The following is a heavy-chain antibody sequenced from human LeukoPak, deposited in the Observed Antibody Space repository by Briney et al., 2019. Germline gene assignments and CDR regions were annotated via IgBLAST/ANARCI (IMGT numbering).Heavy chain of an antibody. Sequence: PGGSLRLSCAASGFTFSDYYMSWIRQAPGKGLEDISTFSVSDGRTYYADSVKGRFTISRDNSKYTLYLQMNSLRAEDTAVYYCAKQHAATGGYFDYWGQGTLVTVSS. CDR3: AKQHAATGGYFDY. CDR2: FSVSDGRT. V-gene: IGHV3-23*01. D-gene: IGHD3-10*01. J-gene: IGHJ4*02. CDR1: GFTFSDYY.